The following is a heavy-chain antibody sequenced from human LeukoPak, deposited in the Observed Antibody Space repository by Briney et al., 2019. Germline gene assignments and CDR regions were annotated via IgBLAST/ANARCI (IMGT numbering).Heavy chain of an antibody. J-gene: IGHJ4*02. V-gene: IGHV1-2*02. Sequence: ASVKVSCKASGYTFTGYYLHWVRPAPGQGLEWMGWINPNSGYTKYAQKFQGRVTMTRDTSISTGYMELSRLRSDDTAVYYCARDRVDSVRGYSGYDLECWGQGTLVTVSS. CDR3: ARDRVDSVRGYSGYDLEC. CDR1: GYTFTGYY. D-gene: IGHD5-12*01. CDR2: INPNSGYT.